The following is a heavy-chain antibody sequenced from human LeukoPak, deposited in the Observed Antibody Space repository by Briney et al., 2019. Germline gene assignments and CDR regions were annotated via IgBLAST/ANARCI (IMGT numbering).Heavy chain of an antibody. CDR2: IYYSGST. Sequence: SETLSLTCTVSGGSMSSYYGGWIRQPPGKGLEWIGYIYYSGSTNYNPSLKSRVTMSVDMSKNQFSLRLSSVTAADTAVYYCARRMRRDGSHTYYFDYWGQGTLVTVSS. CDR1: GGSMSSYY. V-gene: IGHV4-59*08. J-gene: IGHJ4*02. D-gene: IGHD5-24*01. CDR3: ARRMRRDGSHTYYFDY.